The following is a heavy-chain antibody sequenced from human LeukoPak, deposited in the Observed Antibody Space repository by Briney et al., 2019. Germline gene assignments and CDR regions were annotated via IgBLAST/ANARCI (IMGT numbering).Heavy chain of an antibody. J-gene: IGHJ4*02. V-gene: IGHV1-2*02. CDR1: GYTFTGYY. CDR3: ARERRSISFDY. Sequence: ASVTVSCKASGYTFTGYYMHWVRQAPGQGLERMGWINPNSSGTNYAPKFQGRVNMTRDTSISTAYMELSRLRSDDTAVDYCARERRSISFDYWGQGTLVTVSS. CDR2: INPNSSGT.